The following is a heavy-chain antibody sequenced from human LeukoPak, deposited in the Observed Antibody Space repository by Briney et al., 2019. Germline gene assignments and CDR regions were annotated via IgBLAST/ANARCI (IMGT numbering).Heavy chain of an antibody. CDR3: KTGSIAARHPDFDY. CDR1: GFTFSSYS. V-gene: IGHV3-21*01. Sequence: PGGSLGLSCAASGFTFSSYSMNWVRQAPGKGLVWVSSISSSSSYIYYADSVKGRLTISRDNAKNSLYLQMNSLRAEDTAVYYCKTGSIAARHPDFDYWGQGTLVTVSS. J-gene: IGHJ4*02. CDR2: ISSSSSYI. D-gene: IGHD6-6*01.